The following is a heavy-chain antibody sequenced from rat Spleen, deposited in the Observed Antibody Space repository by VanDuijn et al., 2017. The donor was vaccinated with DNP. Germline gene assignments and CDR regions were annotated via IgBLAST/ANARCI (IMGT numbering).Heavy chain of an antibody. CDR1: GFTFSDYY. CDR2: ISYNGGTP. V-gene: IGHV5-7*01. CDR3: ARHRTIMPYYYVMDA. D-gene: IGHD1-12*01. Sequence: EVLLVESDGGLVQPGRSLKLSCAVSGFTFSDYYMAWVRQAPAKGLEWVATISYNGGTPYYRDSVKGRFTISRDNAQSTLYLQMDSLRSEDTATYYCARHRTIMPYYYVMDASGQGASVTVSS. J-gene: IGHJ4*01.